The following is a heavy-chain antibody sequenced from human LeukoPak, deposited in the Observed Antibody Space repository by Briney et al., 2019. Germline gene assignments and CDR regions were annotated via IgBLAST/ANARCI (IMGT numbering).Heavy chain of an antibody. CDR2: IYHSGST. J-gene: IGHJ3*02. V-gene: IGHV4-30-2*01. CDR3: ARYGDIAFDI. CDR1: GGSISSGGYS. D-gene: IGHD4-17*01. Sequence: SETPSLTCAVSGGSISSGGYSWSWIRQPPGKGLEWIGYIYHSGSTYYNPSLKSRVTISVDRSKNQFSLKLSSVTAADTAVYYCARYGDIAFDIWGQGTMVTVSS.